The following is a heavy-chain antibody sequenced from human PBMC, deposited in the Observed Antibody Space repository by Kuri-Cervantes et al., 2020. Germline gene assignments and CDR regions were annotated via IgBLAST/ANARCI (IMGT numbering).Heavy chain of an antibody. J-gene: IGHJ6*03. CDR2: TRYDGSNK. V-gene: IGHV3-30*02. CDR1: GFTFSSYG. CDR3: ARENHGYSYGYHYYYYMDV. D-gene: IGHD5-18*01. Sequence: GGSLRLSCAASGFTFSSYGMHWVRQAPGKGLEWVAFTRYDGSNKYYGDSVKGRFTISRDNSKNTLYLQMNSLRAEDTAVYYCARENHGYSYGYHYYYYMDVWGKGTTVTVSS.